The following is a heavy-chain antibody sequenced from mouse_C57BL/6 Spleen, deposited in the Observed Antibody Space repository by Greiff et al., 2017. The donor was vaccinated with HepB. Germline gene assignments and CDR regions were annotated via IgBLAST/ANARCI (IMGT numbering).Heavy chain of an antibody. V-gene: IGHV2-9-1*01. CDR3: ARERGNWVYAMDY. CDR2: IWTGGGT. D-gene: IGHD4-1*01. Sequence: VKLEESGPGLVAPSQSLSITCTVSGFSLTSYAISWVRQPPGKGLEWLGVIWTGGGTNYNSALKSRLSISKDNSKSQVFLKMNSLQTDDTARYYCARERGNWVYAMDYWGQGTSVTVSS. CDR1: GFSLTSYA. J-gene: IGHJ4*01.